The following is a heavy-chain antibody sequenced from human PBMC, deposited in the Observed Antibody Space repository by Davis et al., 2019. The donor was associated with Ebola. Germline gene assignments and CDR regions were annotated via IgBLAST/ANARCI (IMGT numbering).Heavy chain of an antibody. D-gene: IGHD4-17*01. CDR2: INHSGST. V-gene: IGHV4-34*01. CDR3: ARVRAYYYYYGMDV. J-gene: IGHJ6*02. Sequence: MPSETLSLTCAVYGGSFSDYYWSWIRQPPGKGLEWIGEINHSGSTNYNPSLKSRVTISVDTSKNQFSLKLSSVTAADTAVYYCARVRAYYYYYGMDVWGQGTTVTVSS. CDR1: GGSFSDYY.